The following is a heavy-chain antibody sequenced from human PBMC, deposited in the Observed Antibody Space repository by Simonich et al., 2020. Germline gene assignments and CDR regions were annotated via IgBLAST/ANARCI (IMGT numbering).Heavy chain of an antibody. Sequence: QVQLQESGPGLVKPSETLSLTCAVSGYSISSGYYWGWIRQPPGKGLEWIGSIYHSGSTYYTPSLKSPVTISVDTSKNQFSLKLSSVTAADTAVYYCARVGYSNYYYYGMDVWGQGTTVTVSS. CDR1: GYSISSGYY. CDR3: ARVGYSNYYYYGMDV. V-gene: IGHV4-38-2*01. J-gene: IGHJ6*02. CDR2: IYHSGST. D-gene: IGHD6-13*01.